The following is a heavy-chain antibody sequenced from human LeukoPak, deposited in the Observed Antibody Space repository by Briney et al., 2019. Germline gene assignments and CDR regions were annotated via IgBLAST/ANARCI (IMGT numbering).Heavy chain of an antibody. J-gene: IGHJ5*02. Sequence: SETLSLTCSVSGYNINKGYYWSWIRQPPGNGLEWIGEINHSGSTNYNPSLKSRVTISVDTSKNQFSLKLSSVTAADTAVYYCARHRSRRITMIVPRNNWFDPWGQGTLVTVSS. CDR2: INHSGST. CDR3: ARHRSRRITMIVPRNNWFDP. CDR1: GYNINKGYY. V-gene: IGHV4-34*01. D-gene: IGHD3-22*01.